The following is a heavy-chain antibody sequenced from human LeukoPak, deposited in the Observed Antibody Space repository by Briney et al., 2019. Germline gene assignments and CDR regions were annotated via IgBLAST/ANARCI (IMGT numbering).Heavy chain of an antibody. CDR2: INSNGGGT. V-gene: IGHV1-18*01. CDR1: GYTLIHYG. J-gene: IGHJ4*02. CDR3: ARSSTGWSVDF. Sequence: ASVKVSCKASGYTLIHYGVSWVRQAPGQGLEWMGWINSNGGGTLYAQSLQGRVTLTTDTSTSTLYMELRTLRSDDTAVYYCARSSTGWSVDFWGQGTLVTVSS. D-gene: IGHD6-19*01.